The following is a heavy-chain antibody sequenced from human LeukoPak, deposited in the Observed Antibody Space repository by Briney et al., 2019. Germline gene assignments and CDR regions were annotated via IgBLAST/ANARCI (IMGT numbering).Heavy chain of an antibody. CDR3: ARASDYDYVWGSYRYRLNYFDY. D-gene: IGHD3-16*02. V-gene: IGHV4-34*01. J-gene: IGHJ4*02. CDR1: GGSFNDYY. CDR2: IYYSGST. Sequence: SETLSLTCVVHGGSFNDYYWGWIRQPPGKGLEWIGSIYYSGSTYYNPSLKSRVTISVDTSKNQFSLKLSSVTAADTAVYYCARASDYDYVWGSYRYRLNYFDYWGQGTLVTVSS.